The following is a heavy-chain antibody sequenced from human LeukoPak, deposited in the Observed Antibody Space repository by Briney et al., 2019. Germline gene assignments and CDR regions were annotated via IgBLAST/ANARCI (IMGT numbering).Heavy chain of an antibody. Sequence: GGSLRLSCAASGFTFDDYAMNWVRQAPGKGLEWVSLISGDGGSTYYADSVKGRFTISRDNSKNSLYLQMNSLRTEDTALYYCAKDITGGKYYYYYYGMDVWGQGTTVTVSS. D-gene: IGHD2-8*02. V-gene: IGHV3-43*02. CDR3: AKDITGGKYYYYYYGMDV. CDR1: GFTFDDYA. CDR2: ISGDGGST. J-gene: IGHJ6*02.